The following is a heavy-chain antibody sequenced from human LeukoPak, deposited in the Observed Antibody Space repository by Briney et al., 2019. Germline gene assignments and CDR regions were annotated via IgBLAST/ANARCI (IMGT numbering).Heavy chain of an antibody. CDR3: AKSQAILGGFFDN. Sequence: GGSLRLSCAASGFTFNKDAMSWVRQAPGKGLEWVSGISTTVGTTFYADSVKGRFTISRDTSKNTLYLQMNSLRAEDTAVYYCAKSQAILGGFFDNWGQGTLVTVSS. J-gene: IGHJ4*02. D-gene: IGHD2-15*01. CDR2: ISTTVGTT. CDR1: GFTFNKDA. V-gene: IGHV3-23*01.